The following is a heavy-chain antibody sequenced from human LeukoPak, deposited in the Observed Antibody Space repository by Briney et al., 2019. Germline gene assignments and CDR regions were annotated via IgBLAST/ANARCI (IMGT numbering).Heavy chain of an antibody. J-gene: IGHJ6*03. CDR1: GGSISSSSYY. CDR2: IYYSGST. CDR3: ARINNWNFVPGGYYYMDV. Sequence: PSETLSLTCTVSGGSISSSSYYWGWIRQPPGKGLEWIGSIYYSGSTYYNPSLKSRVTISVDTSKNQFSLKLSSVTAADTAVYYCARINNWNFVPGGYYYMDVWGKGTTVTVSS. D-gene: IGHD1-7*01. V-gene: IGHV4-39*07.